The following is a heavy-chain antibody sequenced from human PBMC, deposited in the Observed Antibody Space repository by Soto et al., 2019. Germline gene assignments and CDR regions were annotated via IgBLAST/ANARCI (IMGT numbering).Heavy chain of an antibody. CDR3: ASIVVVPAAIKGMNWFDP. J-gene: IGHJ5*02. D-gene: IGHD2-2*01. CDR1: GGSISSSSYY. Sequence: QLQLQESGPGLVKPSETLSLTCTVSGGSISSSSYYWGWIRQPPGKGLEWIGSIYYSGSTYYNPSLKSRVTISVDTSKNQFSLKLSSVTAADTAVYYCASIVVVPAAIKGMNWFDPWGPGTLVTVSS. CDR2: IYYSGST. V-gene: IGHV4-39*01.